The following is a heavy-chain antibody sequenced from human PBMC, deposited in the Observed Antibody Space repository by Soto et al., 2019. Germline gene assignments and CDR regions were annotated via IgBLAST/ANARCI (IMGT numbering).Heavy chain of an antibody. CDR2: ISVYNGNT. D-gene: IGHD6-6*01. J-gene: IGHJ5*02. V-gene: IGHV1-18*01. CDR3: ARDVVAVRPGWFGP. CDR1: GYTFTTYG. Sequence: ASVKVSCKASGYTFTTYGINWVRQAPGQGPEWMGWISVYNGNTNYAQKFQGRVTMTTDTSTSIAYMELRSLRSDDTAVYYCARDVVAVRPGWFGPWGQGTLVTAPQ.